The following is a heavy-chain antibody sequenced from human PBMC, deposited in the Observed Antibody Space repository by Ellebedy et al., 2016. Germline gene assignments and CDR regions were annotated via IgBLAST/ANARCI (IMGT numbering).Heavy chain of an antibody. D-gene: IGHD3-3*01. CDR2: INHSGST. CDR1: GGSVSGYY. Sequence: SETLSLTCAVYGGSVSGYYWSWIRQPPGKGLEWIGEINHSGSTTYNPSLKSRVTISVDTSKNQFSLNLRSVTAADTAVYYCARGWSGSGDHNFYYMDVWGKGTTVTVSS. V-gene: IGHV4-34*01. J-gene: IGHJ6*03. CDR3: ARGWSGSGDHNFYYMDV.